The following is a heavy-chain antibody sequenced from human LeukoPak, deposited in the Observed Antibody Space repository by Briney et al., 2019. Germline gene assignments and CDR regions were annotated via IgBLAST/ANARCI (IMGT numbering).Heavy chain of an antibody. CDR1: GVTFSGYY. CDR3: ARGQLGY. J-gene: IGHJ4*02. V-gene: IGHV3-11*04. CDR2: ISSSGSSR. D-gene: IGHD6-13*01. Sequence: NPGGSLRLSCAASGVTFSGYYMTWIRQAPGKGLEWISYISSSGSSRYYADSAKGRFTISRDNAKNSLYLQMNSLRAEDTAVYYCARGQLGYWGQGTLVTVSS.